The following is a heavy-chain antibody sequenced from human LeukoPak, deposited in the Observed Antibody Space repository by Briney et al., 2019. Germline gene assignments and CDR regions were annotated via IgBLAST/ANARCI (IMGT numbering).Heavy chain of an antibody. CDR1: GGTFSSYA. CDR3: ARNVEEDFWSGYYPSYYFDY. D-gene: IGHD3-3*01. J-gene: IGHJ4*02. V-gene: IGHV1-69*04. Sequence: ASVTVSCKASGGTFSSYAISWVRQAPGQGLEWMGRIIPILGIANYAQKFQGRVTITADKSTSTAYMELSSLRSEDTAVYYCARNVEEDFWSGYYPSYYFDYWGQGTLVTVSS. CDR2: IIPILGIA.